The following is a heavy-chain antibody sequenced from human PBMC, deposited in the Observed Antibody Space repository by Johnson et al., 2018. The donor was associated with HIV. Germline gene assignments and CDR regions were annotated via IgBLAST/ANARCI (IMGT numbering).Heavy chain of an antibody. CDR3: ARERSPGIAARDDAFDI. D-gene: IGHD6-6*01. Sequence: VQLVESGGGLVQPGGSLRLSCAASGFTFSSYWMSWVRQAQGKGLEWVANIKQDGSEKYYVDSVKGRFTISRDNAKNSLYLQMNSLRAEDTAVYYCARERSPGIAARDDAFDIWGQGTLVTVSS. CDR2: IKQDGSEK. CDR1: GFTFSSYW. V-gene: IGHV3-7*05. J-gene: IGHJ3*02.